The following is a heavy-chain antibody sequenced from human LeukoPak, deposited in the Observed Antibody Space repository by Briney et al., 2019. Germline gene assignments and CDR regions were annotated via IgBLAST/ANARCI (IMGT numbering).Heavy chain of an antibody. V-gene: IGHV3-11*01. CDR3: ARGVVRDYASDY. D-gene: IGHD3-10*01. J-gene: IGHJ4*02. CDR2: ISGSGSTI. CDR1: GFTFSDYY. Sequence: PGGSLRLSCAASGFTFSDYYMSWIRQAPGKGLKWVSYISGSGSTISYAASVKGRFTISRDNAKNSLYLQMNSLRAEDTAVYYCARGVVRDYASDYWGQGTLVTVSS.